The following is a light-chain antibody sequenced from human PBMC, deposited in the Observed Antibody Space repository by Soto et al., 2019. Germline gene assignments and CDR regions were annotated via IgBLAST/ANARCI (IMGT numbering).Light chain of an antibody. CDR3: QQYSSLWT. CDR2: GAS. CDR1: QSVSNNY. V-gene: IGKV3-20*01. Sequence: EIVLTQSPGTLSLSPGERATLSCRTSQSVSNNYLAWYQQKAGQAPRLLIYGASSRATGIPDRFSGSGSGTDFTLSISRLEPEDFAVYYCQQYSSLWTFGQGTKVDIK. J-gene: IGKJ1*01.